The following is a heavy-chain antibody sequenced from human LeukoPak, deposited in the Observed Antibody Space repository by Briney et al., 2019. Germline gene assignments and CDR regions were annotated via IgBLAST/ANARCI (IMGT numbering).Heavy chain of an antibody. D-gene: IGHD3-16*01. J-gene: IGHJ6*03. Sequence: SETLSLTCAVSGGSISSSNWWSWVRQPSGKGLEWIGSIYYSGSTYYNPSLKSRVTISVDTSKNQFSLKLSSVTAADTAVYYCARLNYYYYYMDVWGKGTTVTVSS. V-gene: IGHV4-4*02. CDR3: ARLNYYYYYMDV. CDR1: GGSISSSNW. CDR2: IYYSGST.